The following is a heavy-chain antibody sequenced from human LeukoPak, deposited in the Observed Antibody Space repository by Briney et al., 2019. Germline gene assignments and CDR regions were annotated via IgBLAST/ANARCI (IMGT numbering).Heavy chain of an antibody. D-gene: IGHD5-12*01. CDR1: GYTFTSYY. Sequence: ASVKVSCKASGYTFTSYYMHWVRQAPGKGLEWMGMINPSGGSTTYAQKFQGRVTLTRDTSTSTVYMELSSLRSEDTAVYHCARGPPYGGYVIYWGQGTLVTVSS. CDR3: ARGPPYGGYVIY. CDR2: INPSGGST. J-gene: IGHJ4*02. V-gene: IGHV1-46*01.